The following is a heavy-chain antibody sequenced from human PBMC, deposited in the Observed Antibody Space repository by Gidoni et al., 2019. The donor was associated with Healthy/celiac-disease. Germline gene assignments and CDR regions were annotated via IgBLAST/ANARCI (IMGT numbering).Heavy chain of an antibody. Sequence: EVQLVESGGGLVQPGGSLRLSCADSGFNFSDHYMDWVRQAPGKGLEWVGRTRNKANSYTTEYAASVKGRFTISRDDSKNSLYLQMNSLKTEDTAVYYCARNVDSGWFDPWGQGTLVTVSS. CDR2: TRNKANSYTT. J-gene: IGHJ5*02. D-gene: IGHD3-10*01. CDR1: GFNFSDHY. CDR3: ARNVDSGWFDP. V-gene: IGHV3-72*01.